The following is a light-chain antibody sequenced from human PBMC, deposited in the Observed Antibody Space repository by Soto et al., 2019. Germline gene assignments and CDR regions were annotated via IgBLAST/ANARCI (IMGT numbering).Light chain of an antibody. J-gene: IGKJ3*01. V-gene: IGKV3D-15*01. CDR2: GAS. CDR1: QSVSSN. CDR3: QQYNNWPRG. Sequence: EIVMTQSPATLSVSPGERATLSCRASQSVSSNLAWYQQKPGQAPRLLIYGASISATGIPARFSGSGSGTEFTLTISSLQSEDFAVYYCQQYNNWPRGFGPVTNVDIK.